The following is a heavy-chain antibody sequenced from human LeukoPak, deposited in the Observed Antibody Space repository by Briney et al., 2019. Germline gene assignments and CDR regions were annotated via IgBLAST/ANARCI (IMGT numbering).Heavy chain of an antibody. D-gene: IGHD1-26*01. CDR3: AKVLVGPTYYFDY. CDR2: ISGSGGST. V-gene: IGHV3-23*01. Sequence: PGGSLRLSCAASGFTFSSYAMSWVRQAPGKGLEWVSAISGSGGSTYYADSVKGRFTISRDNSKNTLYLQMSSLRAEDTAIYYCAKVLVGPTYYFDYWGQGTLVTVSS. CDR1: GFTFSSYA. J-gene: IGHJ4*02.